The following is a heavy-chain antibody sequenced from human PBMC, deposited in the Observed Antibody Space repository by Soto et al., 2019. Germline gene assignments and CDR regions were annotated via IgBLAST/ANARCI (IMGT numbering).Heavy chain of an antibody. Sequence: SLRLSCAASGFTFSSYGMHWVRQAPGKGLEWVAVISYDGSNKYYADSVKGRFTISRDNSKNTLYLQMNSLRAEDTAVYYCANDLREPPDAFDIWGQGTMVTVSS. CDR1: GFTFSSYG. J-gene: IGHJ3*02. V-gene: IGHV3-30*18. CDR3: ANDLREPPDAFDI. CDR2: ISYDGSNK.